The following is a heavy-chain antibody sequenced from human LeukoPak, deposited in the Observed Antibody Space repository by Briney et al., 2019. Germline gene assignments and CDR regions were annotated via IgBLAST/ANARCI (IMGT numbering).Heavy chain of an antibody. D-gene: IGHD1-26*01. CDR2: ISSSSSYI. Sequence: GGSLRLSCAASGFTFSSYSMNWVRQAPGKGLEWVSSISSSSSYIYYADSVKGRFTISRDNAKNSLYLQMNSLRAEDTAVYYCARDLQWELPRGWFDPWGQGTLVTVPS. J-gene: IGHJ5*02. CDR3: ARDLQWELPRGWFDP. CDR1: GFTFSSYS. V-gene: IGHV3-21*01.